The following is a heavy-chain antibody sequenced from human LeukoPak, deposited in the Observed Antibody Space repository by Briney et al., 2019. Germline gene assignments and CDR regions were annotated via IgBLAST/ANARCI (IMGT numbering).Heavy chain of an antibody. CDR1: GFTVSSYW. CDR2: IEPAGSAT. V-gene: IGHV3-7*01. CDR3: GRFGYVAAVDS. Sequence: GGSLRLSCTASGFTVSSYWMTWVRPAPAKGLEGVANIEPAGSATYYVDSVKGRFNISRDNAKNLLYLQMNSLSAEESAVYHCGRFGYVAAVDSWGQGALVTVSS. D-gene: IGHD2-15*01. J-gene: IGHJ4*02.